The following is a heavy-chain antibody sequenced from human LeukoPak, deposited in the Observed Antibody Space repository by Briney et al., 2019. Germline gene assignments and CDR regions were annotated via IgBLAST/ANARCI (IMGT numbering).Heavy chain of an antibody. V-gene: IGHV3-23*01. CDR1: GFTFSSYA. D-gene: IGHD3-22*01. CDR2: ISGSGASA. CDR3: AKQPGSVVDSSGSLSRH. J-gene: IGHJ4*02. Sequence: GGSLRLSCAASGFTFSSYAMSWVRQAPGKGLEWVSTISGSGASAYYADSVKGRFTISRDNSKNTLYLQMNSLRAEDTAVYYCAKQPGSVVDSSGSLSRHWGQGTLVTVSS.